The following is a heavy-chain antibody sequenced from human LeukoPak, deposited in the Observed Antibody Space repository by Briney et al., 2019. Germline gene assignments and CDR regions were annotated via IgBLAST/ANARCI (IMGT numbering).Heavy chain of an antibody. V-gene: IGHV3-20*04. J-gene: IGHJ5*02. CDR1: GFTFDDYG. CDR2: INWNGGST. Sequence: GGSLRLSCAASGFTFDDYGMSWVRQAPGKGLEGVSSINWNGGSTGYADSVKGRFTISRDNAKNSLYLQMNSLRAEDTAVYYCARDLYGSGTKPSWFDPWGQGTLVTVSS. CDR3: ARDLYGSGTKPSWFDP. D-gene: IGHD3-10*01.